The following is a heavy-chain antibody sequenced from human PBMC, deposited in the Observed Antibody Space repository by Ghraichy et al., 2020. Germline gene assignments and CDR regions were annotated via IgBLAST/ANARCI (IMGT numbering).Heavy chain of an antibody. D-gene: IGHD4-23*01. CDR1: GGSISSYY. Sequence: SETLSLTCTVSGGSISSYYWSWIRQPPGKGLEWIGYIYYSGSTNYNPSLKSRVTISVDTSKNQFSLKLSSVTAADTAVYYCAREVVTLAFDIWGQGTMVTVSS. CDR2: IYYSGST. J-gene: IGHJ3*02. V-gene: IGHV4-59*01. CDR3: AREVVTLAFDI.